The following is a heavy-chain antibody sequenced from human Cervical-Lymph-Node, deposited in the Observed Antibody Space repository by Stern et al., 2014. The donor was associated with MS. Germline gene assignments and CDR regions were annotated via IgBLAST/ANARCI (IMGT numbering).Heavy chain of an antibody. CDR2: ISAYNGNT. V-gene: IGHV1-18*01. J-gene: IGHJ4*02. Sequence: QMQLVQSGAEVKKPGASVKVSCKASGYTFTSYGISWVRQAPGQGLEWMGWISAYNGNTNYAQKLKGRVTMTTDTSTRTYYMELRSLRSDDTAVYYCARDAALLGRNPLDYWGQGTLVTVSS. CDR1: GYTFTSYG. D-gene: IGHD1-26*01. CDR3: ARDAALLGRNPLDY.